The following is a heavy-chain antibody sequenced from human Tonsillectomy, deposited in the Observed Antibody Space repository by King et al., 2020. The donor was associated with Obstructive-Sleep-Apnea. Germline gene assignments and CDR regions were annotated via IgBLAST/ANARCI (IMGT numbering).Heavy chain of an antibody. D-gene: IGHD3-10*01. CDR1: GGSISSSSYY. Sequence: QLQESGPGLVKPSETLSLTCTVSGGSISSSSYYWVWIRQPPGKWLEWIGSIYYSGSTYYNPSLKSRVTISVDTPKNQFSLKLGSVTAADTAVYYCARSYGSGSTYWGQGTLVTVSS. CDR3: ARSYGSGSTY. V-gene: IGHV4-39*01. J-gene: IGHJ4*02. CDR2: IYYSGST.